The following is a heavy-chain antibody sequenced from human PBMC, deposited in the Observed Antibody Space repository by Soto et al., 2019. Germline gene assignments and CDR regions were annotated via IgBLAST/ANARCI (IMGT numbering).Heavy chain of an antibody. V-gene: IGHV1-69*01. D-gene: IGHD6-13*01. CDR2: ITPISGTT. Sequence: QVQLVQSGAEVKKPGSSMKVSCKVSGGTFRSYAINWVRQAPGQGLEWMGGITPISGTTNYAQNFQGRVTITADESTSTAYMELSSLRSEDTAVYYCARDLRAAGRPGMDVWGQGTTVTVSS. CDR1: GGTFRSYA. J-gene: IGHJ6*02. CDR3: ARDLRAAGRPGMDV.